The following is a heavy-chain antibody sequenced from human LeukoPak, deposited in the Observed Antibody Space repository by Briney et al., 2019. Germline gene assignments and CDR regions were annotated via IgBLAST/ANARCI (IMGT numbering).Heavy chain of an antibody. CDR1: GGSFSGYY. CDR2: INHSGST. J-gene: IGHJ5*02. Sequence: PSETLSLTCAVYGGSFSGYYRSWIRQPPGKGLEWIGEINHSGSTNYNPSLKSRVTISVDTSKNQFSLKLSSVTAADTAVYYCARGGDYYDSSSFDPWGQGTLVTVSS. D-gene: IGHD3-22*01. V-gene: IGHV4-34*01. CDR3: ARGGDYYDSSSFDP.